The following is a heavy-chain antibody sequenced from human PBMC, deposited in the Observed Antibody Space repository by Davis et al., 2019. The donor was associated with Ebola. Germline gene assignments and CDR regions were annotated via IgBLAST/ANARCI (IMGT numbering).Heavy chain of an antibody. Sequence: GESLKISCAASGFTFSSYAMHWVRQAPGKGLEWVAVISYAGTNKYSADSVKGRFTISRDNSKNTLYLQMNSLTAEDTAVYYCARYPGMAAAGTGYYYGMDVWGQGTTVTVSS. CDR1: GFTFSSYA. CDR2: ISYAGTNK. J-gene: IGHJ6*02. V-gene: IGHV3-30*01. D-gene: IGHD6-13*01. CDR3: ARYPGMAAAGTGYYYGMDV.